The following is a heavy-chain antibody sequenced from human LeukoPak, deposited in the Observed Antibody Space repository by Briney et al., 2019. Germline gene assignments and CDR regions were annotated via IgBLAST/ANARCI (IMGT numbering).Heavy chain of an antibody. CDR2: IRYDGSNK. CDR3: ARDQHSSSWYLGAFDI. Sequence: GGSLRLSCAASGFTFSSYGMHWVRQAPGKGLEWVAFIRYDGSNKYYADSVKGRFTISRDNSKNSLYLQMNSLRAEDTAVYYCARDQHSSSWYLGAFDIWGQGTMVTVSS. D-gene: IGHD6-13*01. CDR1: GFTFSSYG. J-gene: IGHJ3*02. V-gene: IGHV3-30*02.